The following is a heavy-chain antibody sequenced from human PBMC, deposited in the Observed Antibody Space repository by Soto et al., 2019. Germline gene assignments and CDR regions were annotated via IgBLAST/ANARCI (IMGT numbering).Heavy chain of an antibody. D-gene: IGHD2-15*01. CDR2: IIPIFGTA. Sequence: QVQLVQSGAAVKKPGSSVKVSCKASGGTFSSYAISWVRQAPGQGLEWMGGIIPIFGTADYAQKFQGRVTITADESTSTAYRELSSLRSEDTAVYYCASVETQRYYYGMDVWGQGTTVTVSS. V-gene: IGHV1-69*12. CDR1: GGTFSSYA. J-gene: IGHJ6*02. CDR3: ASVETQRYYYGMDV.